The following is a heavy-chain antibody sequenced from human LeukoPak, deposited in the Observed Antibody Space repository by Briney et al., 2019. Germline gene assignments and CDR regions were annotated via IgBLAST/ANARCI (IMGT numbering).Heavy chain of an antibody. D-gene: IGHD6-19*01. V-gene: IGHV4-39*01. Sequence: SETLSLTCTVSGGSISRSSYFWGWIRQPPGKGLEWIGSIYYSGSTNGGSTYYNPSLKSRVTISVDTAKDQFFVNLRSVTAADTAVYYCARRDPRGWYNYWGQGTLVTVSS. CDR2: IYYSGSTNGGST. CDR1: GGSISRSSYF. CDR3: ARRDPRGWYNY. J-gene: IGHJ4*02.